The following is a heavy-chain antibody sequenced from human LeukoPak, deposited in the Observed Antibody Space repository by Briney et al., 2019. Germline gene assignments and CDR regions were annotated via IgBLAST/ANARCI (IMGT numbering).Heavy chain of an antibody. CDR3: ARLGPWVLSSTDAFDI. CDR1: GGSFSGYY. J-gene: IGHJ3*02. CDR2: INHSGST. Sequence: KPSETLSLTCAVYGGSFSGYYWSWIRQPPGKGLEWIGEINHSGSTNYNPSLKSRVTISVDTSKNQFSLKLSSVTAADTAVYYCARLGPWVLSSTDAFDIWGQGTMVTVSS. D-gene: IGHD3-9*01. V-gene: IGHV4-34*01.